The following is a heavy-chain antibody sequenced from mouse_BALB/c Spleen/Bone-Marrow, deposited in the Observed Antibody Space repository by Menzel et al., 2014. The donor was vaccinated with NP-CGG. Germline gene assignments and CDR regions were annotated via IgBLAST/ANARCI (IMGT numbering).Heavy chain of an antibody. Sequence: VQLQQSGAELVKPGASVKLSCTASGFNIKDTYMHWVKQRPEQGLEWIGRIDPANGNTKYDPKFQGKATITADKSSNTAYLQLSSLTSEDTAVYYCASYCYGSSLFAYWGQGTLVTVSA. D-gene: IGHD1-1*01. V-gene: IGHV14-3*02. CDR3: ASYCYGSSLFAY. CDR2: IDPANGNT. J-gene: IGHJ3*01. CDR1: GFNIKDTY.